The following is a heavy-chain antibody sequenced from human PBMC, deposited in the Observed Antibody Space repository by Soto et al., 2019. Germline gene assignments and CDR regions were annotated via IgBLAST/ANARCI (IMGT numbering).Heavy chain of an antibody. CDR2: ISGYNGNT. Sequence: ASAKVPCKASGYTFRSYGISWVRQAPGQGLEWMGWISGYNGNTHYSQKFQGKVTMTTDTSTSTAYMELRNLRSDDTAVYYCAKADSNYAGRFSYYYMDVWGTGTMVTVSS. CDR3: AKADSNYAGRFSYYYMDV. V-gene: IGHV1-18*01. CDR1: GYTFRSYG. D-gene: IGHD4-4*01. J-gene: IGHJ6*03.